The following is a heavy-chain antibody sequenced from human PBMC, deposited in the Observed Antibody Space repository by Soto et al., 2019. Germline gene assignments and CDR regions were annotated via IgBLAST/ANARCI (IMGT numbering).Heavy chain of an antibody. V-gene: IGHV1-46*01. D-gene: IGHD3-3*01. CDR3: ARDGGLRFLEGYHEQAAFDY. Sequence: ASVKVSCKASGYTFTSYYMHWVRQAPGQGLEWMGIINPSGGSTSYAQKFQGRVTMTRDTSTSTVYMELSSLRSEDTAVYYCARDGGLRFLEGYHEQAAFDYWGQGTLVSVSS. CDR2: INPSGGST. J-gene: IGHJ4*02. CDR1: GYTFTSYY.